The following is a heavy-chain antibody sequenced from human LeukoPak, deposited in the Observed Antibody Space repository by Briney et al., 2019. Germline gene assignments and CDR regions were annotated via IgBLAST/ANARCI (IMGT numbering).Heavy chain of an antibody. V-gene: IGHV3-9*01. J-gene: IGHJ4*02. CDR3: AKDPIAAVTYYFDY. CDR1: GFTFDDYA. Sequence: PGRSLRLSCAASGFTFDDYAMHWVRQAPGKGLEWVSGISWNSGSIGYADSVKGRFTISRDNAKNSLYLQMNSLRAEDTALYYCAKDPIAAVTYYFDYWGQGTLVTVSS. D-gene: IGHD6-13*01. CDR2: ISWNSGSI.